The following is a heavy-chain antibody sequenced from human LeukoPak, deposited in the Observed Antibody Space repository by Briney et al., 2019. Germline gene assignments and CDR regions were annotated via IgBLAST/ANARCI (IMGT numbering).Heavy chain of an antibody. CDR1: GYTFTSYG. CDR2: ISAYNGNT. D-gene: IGHD3-9*01. Sequence: GVSVKVSCKASGYTFTSYGISWVRQAPGQGLEWMGWISAYNGNTNYAQKLQGRVTMTTDTSTSTAYMGLRSLRSDDTAVYYCARGQTNYFDWLSSYFDYWGQGTLVTVSS. CDR3: ARGQTNYFDWLSSYFDY. J-gene: IGHJ4*02. V-gene: IGHV1-18*01.